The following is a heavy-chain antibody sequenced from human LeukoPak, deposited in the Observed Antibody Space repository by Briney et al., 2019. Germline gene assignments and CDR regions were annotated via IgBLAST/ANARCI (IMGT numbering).Heavy chain of an antibody. D-gene: IGHD6-13*01. J-gene: IGHJ4*02. CDR2: ISSSSSTI. CDR3: ARDSIAAALGR. Sequence: GSLRLSCAASGFTFSSYSMNWVRQAPGKGLEWVSYISSSSSTIYYADSVKGRFTISRDNANNSLYLQMNSLRAEDTAVYYCARDSIAAALGRWGQGTLVTVSS. V-gene: IGHV3-48*04. CDR1: GFTFSSYS.